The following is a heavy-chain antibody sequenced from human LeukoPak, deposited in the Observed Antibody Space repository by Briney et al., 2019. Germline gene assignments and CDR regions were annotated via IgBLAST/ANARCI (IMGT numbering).Heavy chain of an antibody. CDR3: ARGRPTGSSRRFVVQ. CDR1: GFTFSSYA. J-gene: IGHJ4*02. D-gene: IGHD2-15*01. Sequence: GGSLRLSCAASGFTFSSYAVTWVRQAPGKGLEWVSSMSSGGRYIYYADSVRGRFTISRENEKNSVFLLMNSLRVEDTAVYYCARGRPTGSSRRFVVQWGQGTLVTVSS. V-gene: IGHV3-21*06. CDR2: MSSGGRYI.